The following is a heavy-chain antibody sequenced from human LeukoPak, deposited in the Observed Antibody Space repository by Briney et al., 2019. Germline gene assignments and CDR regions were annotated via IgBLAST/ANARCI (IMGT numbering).Heavy chain of an antibody. CDR1: GDSVSSNSAA. D-gene: IGHD3-10*01. Sequence: SQTLSLTCDISGDSVSSNSAAWNWIRQSPSRGLEWLGRTYYRSKWYNDYAISVKSRMTINADTSKNQFSLQINSVTPEDTAVYYCAKGRWALFDCWGQGTLSSSPQ. V-gene: IGHV6-1*01. CDR3: AKGRWALFDC. CDR2: TYYRSKWYN. J-gene: IGHJ4*02.